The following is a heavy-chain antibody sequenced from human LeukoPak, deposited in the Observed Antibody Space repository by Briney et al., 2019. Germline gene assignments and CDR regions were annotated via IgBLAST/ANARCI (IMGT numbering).Heavy chain of an antibody. CDR2: INSSGHT. V-gene: IGHV4-39*01. CDR3: ARSYCTGATCPRRWFHP. J-gene: IGHJ5*02. Sequence: SDTVSLTCTISGGSISDSDFYCGWIRQAPAQGLEWIGNINSSGHTYYTQSLSSRVAISVVTSNQFSLRLTSVTAADTAVYHSARSYCTGATCPRRWFHPWGQGTLLTVSS. D-gene: IGHD2-8*02. CDR1: GGSISDSDFY.